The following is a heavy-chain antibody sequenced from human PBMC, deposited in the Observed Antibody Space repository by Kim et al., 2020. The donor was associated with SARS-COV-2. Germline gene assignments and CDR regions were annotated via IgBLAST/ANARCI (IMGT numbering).Heavy chain of an antibody. V-gene: IGHV4-39*01. CDR3: VRRGDTYSQDWYFDN. CDR2: VYYNGNT. J-gene: IGHJ2*01. CDR1: GHSIESGSSY. D-gene: IGHD5-18*01. Sequence: SETLSLTCIVSGHSIESGSSYWGWIRQSPGTGLEWIVSVYYNGNTHYNPSFKRRVTMSMDASANRFSLSLSRMTAADTAVYHCVRRGDTYSQDWYFDNWGRGNLVPVSS.